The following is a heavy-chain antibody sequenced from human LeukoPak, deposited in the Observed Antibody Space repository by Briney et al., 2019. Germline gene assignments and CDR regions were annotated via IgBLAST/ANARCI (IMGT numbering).Heavy chain of an antibody. J-gene: IGHJ4*02. CDR3: ARHLSGTTMSHYFDF. CDR1: GDSISSGRNY. V-gene: IGHV4-39*01. CDR2: IYSSGNT. D-gene: IGHD1-1*01. Sequence: PSETLSLTCSVSGDSISSGRNYWGWIRQSPGKGLEWIASIYSSGNTHSNPSLKSRVSISVDASKNQVSLKLYSVTASDAAIYYCARHLSGTTMSHYFDFWGQGTLVTVSS.